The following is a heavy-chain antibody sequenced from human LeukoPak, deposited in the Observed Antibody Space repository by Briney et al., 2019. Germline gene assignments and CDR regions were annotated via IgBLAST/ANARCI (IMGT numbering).Heavy chain of an antibody. CDR1: GFRLGEYA. CDR2: ISSSSSYI. V-gene: IGHV3-21*01. Sequence: PGGSLRLSCAASGFRLGEYAMNWVRQAPGKGLEWVSSISSSSSYIYYADSVKGRFTISRDNAKNSLYLQMNSLRAEDTAVYYCARDLLYDSSGYYYEWGQGTLVTVSS. CDR3: ARDLLYDSSGYYYE. J-gene: IGHJ4*02. D-gene: IGHD3-22*01.